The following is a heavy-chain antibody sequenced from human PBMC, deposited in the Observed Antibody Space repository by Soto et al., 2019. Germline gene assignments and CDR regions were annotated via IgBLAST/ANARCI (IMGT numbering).Heavy chain of an antibody. Sequence: SETLYRTCTVSGGSISSYYWSWIRQPPGKGLEWIGYIYYSGSTNYNPSLKSRVTISVDTSKNKFSLKLSSVTAADTAVYYCARMGEIRDGYNIWSQGTLVTVSS. CDR1: GGSISSYY. D-gene: IGHD5-12*01. V-gene: IGHV4-59*01. CDR2: IYYSGST. CDR3: ARMGEIRDGYNI. J-gene: IGHJ4*02.